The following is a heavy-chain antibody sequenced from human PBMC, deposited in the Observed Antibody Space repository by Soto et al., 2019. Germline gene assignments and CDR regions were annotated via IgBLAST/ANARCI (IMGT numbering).Heavy chain of an antibody. CDR3: AGRCDSTSCLAHFDY. J-gene: IGHJ4*02. D-gene: IGHD2-2*01. Sequence: PSVKVSCKASGGTFNNYVINWVRQAPGQGLEWMGGIIPIFGTANYAQKFQGRVTITADKSTSTAYMELNSLRSEDTAVYYCAGRCDSTSCLAHFDYWGQGTLVTVSS. V-gene: IGHV1-69*06. CDR1: GGTFNNYV. CDR2: IIPIFGTA.